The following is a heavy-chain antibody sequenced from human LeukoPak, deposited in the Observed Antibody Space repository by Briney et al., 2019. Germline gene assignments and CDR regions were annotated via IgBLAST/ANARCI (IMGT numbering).Heavy chain of an antibody. V-gene: IGHV4-34*01. J-gene: IGHJ4*02. CDR3: ARGLPWYY. CDR2: INHSGST. D-gene: IGHD2-15*01. CDR1: GGSFSGYY. Sequence: PSETLSLTCAVYGGSFSGYYWSWIRQPPGKGLEWIGEINHSGSTNYNPSLKSRVTISVDTSKNQFSLKLSSVTAADTAVYYCARGLPWYYWGQGTLVTVSS.